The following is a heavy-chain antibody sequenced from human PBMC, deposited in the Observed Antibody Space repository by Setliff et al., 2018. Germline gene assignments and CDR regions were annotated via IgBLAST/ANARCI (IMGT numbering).Heavy chain of an antibody. J-gene: IGHJ4*02. CDR3: ARDVDKAVAGTTVVMDY. CDR1: GFTFSSYW. D-gene: IGHD6-19*01. CDR2: IKQDGSVK. Sequence: GGSLRLSCAASGFTFSSYWMNWVRQAPGKGLEWVANIKQDGSVKNYVDSVKGRFSISRDNTKNSLYLQMNSLRAEDTAVYYCARDVDKAVAGTTVVMDYWGQGTLVTVSS. V-gene: IGHV3-7*01.